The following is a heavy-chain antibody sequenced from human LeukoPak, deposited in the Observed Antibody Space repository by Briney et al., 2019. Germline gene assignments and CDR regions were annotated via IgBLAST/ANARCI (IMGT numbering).Heavy chain of an antibody. CDR1: GFTFSSYA. D-gene: IGHD3-22*01. J-gene: IGHJ4*02. V-gene: IGHV3-23*01. Sequence: GGSLGLSCAASGFTFSSYAMSWVRQAPGKGLEWVSAISGSGGSTYYADSVKGRFTISRDNSKNTLYLQMNSLRAEDTAVYYCATRSLEYYDSSGAADYWGQGTLVTVSS. CDR2: ISGSGGST. CDR3: ATRSLEYYDSSGAADY.